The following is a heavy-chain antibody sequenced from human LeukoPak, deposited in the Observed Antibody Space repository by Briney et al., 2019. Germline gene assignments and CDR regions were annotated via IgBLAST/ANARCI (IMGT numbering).Heavy chain of an antibody. J-gene: IGHJ4*02. D-gene: IGHD3-9*01. CDR3: ERPKYDFLTGHKDSSGSPFDY. CDR2: ISAYNGNT. Sequence: AAVKDSRMGSLYTPTSYGISAVRPAPGQGGECMGLISAYNGNTNYAQKIQGRVTMTTDTSTSSAYMEMRSLRSDDTAVYDCERPKYDFLTGHKDSSGSPFDYWGQGTLVTVSS. CDR1: LYTPTSYG. V-gene: IGHV1-18*01.